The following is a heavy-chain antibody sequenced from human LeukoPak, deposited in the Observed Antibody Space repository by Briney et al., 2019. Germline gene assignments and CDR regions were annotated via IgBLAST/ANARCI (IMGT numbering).Heavy chain of an antibody. Sequence: GGSLRLSCAASGFTFSSYSMSWVRQAPVKGLVWVSAISGSGGSTYYADTVKGRFTISRDNSKNTLYLQMNSLRAEDTAVYYCANEFMSLHCRGGSCGFDYWGQGTLVTVSS. J-gene: IGHJ4*02. CDR2: ISGSGGST. CDR3: ANEFMSLHCRGGSCGFDY. D-gene: IGHD2-15*01. V-gene: IGHV3-23*01. CDR1: GFTFSSYS.